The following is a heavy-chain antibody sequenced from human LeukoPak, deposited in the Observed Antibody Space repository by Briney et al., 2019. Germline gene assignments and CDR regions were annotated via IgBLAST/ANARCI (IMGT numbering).Heavy chain of an antibody. CDR1: GDSISSNSAA. D-gene: IGHD6-13*01. V-gene: IGHV6-1*01. Sequence: SQTLSLTCAISGDSISSNSAAWNWIRQSPSRGLEWLGRTYYRAMRFNEYAVSVKSRITIDPDTSKTQFSLQLNSLTPDDTAMYYCAREAESSWFFGRFDYWGQGALVTVSS. CDR3: AREAESSWFFGRFDY. CDR2: TYYRAMRFN. J-gene: IGHJ4*02.